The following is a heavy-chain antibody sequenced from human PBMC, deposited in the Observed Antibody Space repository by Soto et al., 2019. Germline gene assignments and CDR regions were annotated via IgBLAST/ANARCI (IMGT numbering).Heavy chain of an antibody. V-gene: IGHV1-46*01. D-gene: IGHD1-1*01. Sequence: QVHLVQSGAEVKKPGASMKVSCTASGYTLTSHHVHWVRQAPGRRLEWMGSINPANGVAQYTARFQGRVIMTRDTSTSTVYMELWGLTSEDTAIFYCARGGGVGLDGSAAFDIWGQGTMVTVSS. CDR1: GYTLTSHH. J-gene: IGHJ3*02. CDR3: ARGGGVGLDGSAAFDI. CDR2: INPANGVA.